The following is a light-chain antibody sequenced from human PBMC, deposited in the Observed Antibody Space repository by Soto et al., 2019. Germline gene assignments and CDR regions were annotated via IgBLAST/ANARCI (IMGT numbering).Light chain of an antibody. Sequence: DIQMTQSPSSLSASLGDRVTITCRASQSINNYLNWYQQEEGKAPKLLIYVATSLQSGVPSRFSGSGSGTEFTLTISSLQPVDFATYYCQQIYNFPYTFGLGTKLEIK. J-gene: IGKJ2*01. V-gene: IGKV1-39*01. CDR3: QQIYNFPYT. CDR1: QSINNY. CDR2: VAT.